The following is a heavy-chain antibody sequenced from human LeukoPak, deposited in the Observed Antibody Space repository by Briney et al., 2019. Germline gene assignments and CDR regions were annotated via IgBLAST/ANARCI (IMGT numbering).Heavy chain of an antibody. Sequence: SGTLSLTCAVSGGSISSSNWWSWVRQPPGKGLEWIGEIYHSGSTNYNPSLKSRVTISVDTSKNQFSLKLSSVTAADTAVYYCARENYYDSSGYDYWGQGTLVTVSS. CDR1: GGSISSSNW. CDR2: IYHSGST. D-gene: IGHD3-22*01. J-gene: IGHJ4*02. V-gene: IGHV4-4*02. CDR3: ARENYYDSSGYDY.